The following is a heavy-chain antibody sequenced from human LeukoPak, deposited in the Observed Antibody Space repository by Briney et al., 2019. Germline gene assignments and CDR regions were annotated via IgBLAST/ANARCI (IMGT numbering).Heavy chain of an antibody. CDR3: AKDSSGWYRYFDY. CDR1: GFAFSSYA. Sequence: GGSLRLSWAASGFAFSSYAMSWVRQAPGKGLEWVSAISGSGGSTYYADSVKGRFTISRDNSKNTLYLQMNSLRAEDTAVYYCAKDSSGWYRYFDYWGQGTLVTVSS. J-gene: IGHJ4*02. CDR2: ISGSGGST. D-gene: IGHD6-19*01. V-gene: IGHV3-23*01.